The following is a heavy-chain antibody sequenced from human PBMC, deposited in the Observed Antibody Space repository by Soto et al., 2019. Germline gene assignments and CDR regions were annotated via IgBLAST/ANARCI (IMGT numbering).Heavy chain of an antibody. CDR3: ARDRGRAFDY. Sequence: QVHLVESGGGVVQPGRSLRLSCVASGFPFSKYGMHWVRQAPGKGLEWVAFIWDDGKDESYAESVKGRFTISRDNSKNTLYLQINSLRAADTCVYYCARDRGRAFDYWGQGTLVTVSS. CDR2: IWDDGKDE. J-gene: IGHJ4*02. D-gene: IGHD6-13*01. V-gene: IGHV3-33*01. CDR1: GFPFSKYG.